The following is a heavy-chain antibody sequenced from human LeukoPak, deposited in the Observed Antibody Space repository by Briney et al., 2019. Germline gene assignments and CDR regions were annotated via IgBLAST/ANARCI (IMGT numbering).Heavy chain of an antibody. CDR1: GDSMSSYY. CDR2: IHTSWTT. Sequence: SETLSLTCTVSGDSMSSYYWNFIRQPAGKGLEWIGRIHTSWTTYYNPSLKSRITMSVDTSRNQFSQRLTSVTAADTAVYYCARGDYYDGGGRNWFDPWGQGTLVTVST. J-gene: IGHJ5*02. CDR3: ARGDYYDGGGRNWFDP. D-gene: IGHD3-16*01. V-gene: IGHV4-4*07.